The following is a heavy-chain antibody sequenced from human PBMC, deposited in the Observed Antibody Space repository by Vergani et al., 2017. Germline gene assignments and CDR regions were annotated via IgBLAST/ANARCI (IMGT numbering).Heavy chain of an antibody. CDR1: GFTFDDYD. CDR2: LNWIVGSN. V-gene: IGHV3-20*01. D-gene: IGHD3-22*01. J-gene: IGHJ4*02. CDR3: ARIRTFYDSSGRQTGFDFDY. Sequence: EVQLVESGGGVVRPGGSLRVSCTASGFTFDDYDMSWVRQVPGKGLEWVSTLNWIVGSNTYADSVKGRFTISRDSAKNSLFLQMNSLRVEDTAFYHCARIRTFYDSSGRQTGFDFDYWGQGVLVTVSS.